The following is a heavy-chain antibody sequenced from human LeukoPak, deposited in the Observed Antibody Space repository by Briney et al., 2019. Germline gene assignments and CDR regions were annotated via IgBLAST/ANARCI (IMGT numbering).Heavy chain of an antibody. Sequence: SETLSLTCAVYGGSFSGYYWSWIRQPPGKGLEWIGEINHSGSTNYNPSLKSRVTISVDTSKNQFSLKLSSVTAADTAVYYYARGLPRYSYGLGGYYFDYWGQGTLVTVSS. D-gene: IGHD5-18*01. J-gene: IGHJ4*02. CDR1: GGSFSGYY. CDR3: ARGLPRYSYGLGGYYFDY. V-gene: IGHV4-34*01. CDR2: INHSGST.